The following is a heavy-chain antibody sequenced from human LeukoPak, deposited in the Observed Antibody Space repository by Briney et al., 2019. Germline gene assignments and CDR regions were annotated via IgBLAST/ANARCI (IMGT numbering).Heavy chain of an antibody. CDR3: ARNDYGGNPHTDY. CDR2: IKQDGSEK. Sequence: GGSLRLSCAASGFTFGSYWMSWVRQAPGKGLEWVANIKQDGSEKYYVDSVKGRFTISRDNAKNSLYLQMNSLRAEDTAVYYCARNDYGGNPHTDYWGQGTLVTVSS. D-gene: IGHD4-17*01. CDR1: GFTFGSYW. V-gene: IGHV3-7*01. J-gene: IGHJ4*02.